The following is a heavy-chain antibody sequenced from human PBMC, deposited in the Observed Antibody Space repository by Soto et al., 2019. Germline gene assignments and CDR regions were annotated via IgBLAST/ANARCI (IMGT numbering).Heavy chain of an antibody. Sequence: GGSLRLSCLASGLTFSDFAMTWVRHVPGRGLEWVASLDGAGGSTYYAESVRGRFSISRDNSQNTLFLQMKRLTVDDTAIYYCAAPRDEYGSGVSWFTYGMDIWGQGTTVTVSS. CDR1: GLTFSDFA. CDR3: AAPRDEYGSGVSWFTYGMDI. V-gene: IGHV3-23*01. J-gene: IGHJ6*02. CDR2: LDGAGGST. D-gene: IGHD3-10*01.